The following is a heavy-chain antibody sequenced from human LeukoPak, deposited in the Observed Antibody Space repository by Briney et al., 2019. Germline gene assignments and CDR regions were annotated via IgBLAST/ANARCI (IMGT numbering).Heavy chain of an antibody. J-gene: IGHJ4*02. CDR2: ISGSGGST. CDR3: AKEELWFGESPH. CDR1: GFTFSSYS. Sequence: GGSLRLSCAASGFTFSSYSMNWVRQAPGKGLEWVSAISGSGGSTYYADSVKGRFTISRDNSKNTLYLQMNSLRAEDTAVYYCAKEELWFGESPHRGQGTLVTVSS. V-gene: IGHV3-23*01. D-gene: IGHD3-10*01.